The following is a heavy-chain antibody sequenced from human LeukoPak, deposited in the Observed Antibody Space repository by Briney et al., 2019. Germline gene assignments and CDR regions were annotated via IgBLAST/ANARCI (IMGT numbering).Heavy chain of an antibody. CDR3: AKVLAKRAVATGAST. CDR2: IRYDGSNK. J-gene: IGHJ5*02. D-gene: IGHD5-12*01. V-gene: IGHV3-30*02. Sequence: PGXSLRLSCAASGFTFSSYGMHWVRQAPGKGLEWVAFIRYDGSNKYYADSVKGGFTISRDNSKNTLYLQMNSLRAEDTAVYYCAKVLAKRAVATGASTWGQGTLVTVSS. CDR1: GFTFSSYG.